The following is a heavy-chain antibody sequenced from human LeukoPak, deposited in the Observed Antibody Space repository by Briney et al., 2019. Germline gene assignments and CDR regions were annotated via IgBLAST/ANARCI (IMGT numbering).Heavy chain of an antibody. CDR2: IYYSGIT. Sequence: SQTLSLTCTVSGGSISSGDYYWSWIRQPPGKGLEWIGYIYYSGITYYNPSLKSRVTISVDTSKNQFSLKLSSVTAADTAVYYCARGVTAIWGGFDIWGQGTMVTVS. CDR3: ARGVTAIWGGFDI. V-gene: IGHV4-30-4*01. J-gene: IGHJ3*02. D-gene: IGHD2-21*02. CDR1: GGSISSGDYY.